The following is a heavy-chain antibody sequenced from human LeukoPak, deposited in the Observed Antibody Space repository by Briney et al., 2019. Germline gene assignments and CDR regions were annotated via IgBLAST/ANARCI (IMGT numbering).Heavy chain of an antibody. Sequence: NPGGSLRLSCAASGFTFSSYSMNWVRQAPGKGLGWVSSISSSSSYIYYADSVKGRFTISRDNAKNSLYLQMNSLRAEDTAVYYCARDLRGYSYGNFDYWGQRTLVTVSS. CDR2: ISSSSSYI. CDR3: ARDLRGYSYGNFDY. CDR1: GFTFSSYS. V-gene: IGHV3-21*01. J-gene: IGHJ4*02. D-gene: IGHD5-18*01.